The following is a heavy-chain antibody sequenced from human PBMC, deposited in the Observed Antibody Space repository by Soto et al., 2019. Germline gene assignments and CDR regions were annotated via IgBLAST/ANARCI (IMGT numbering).Heavy chain of an antibody. CDR3: ARAVAVTADFDY. Sequence: QVQLVQSGAEEKKPGASVKVSCKASGYTFTTYAMHWVRQAPGHRLEWLGWINAGNGNTKYSQKFQGRVTITRGTSATTAYMELSSLSSEDTAVYYCARAVAVTADFDYWGQGTLVTVSS. J-gene: IGHJ4*02. D-gene: IGHD2-21*02. CDR2: INAGNGNT. V-gene: IGHV1-3*05. CDR1: GYTFTTYA.